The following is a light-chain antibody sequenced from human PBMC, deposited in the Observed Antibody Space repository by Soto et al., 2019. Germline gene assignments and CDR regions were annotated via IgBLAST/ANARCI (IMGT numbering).Light chain of an antibody. J-gene: IGKJ1*01. CDR3: QQYGSSGT. V-gene: IGKV3-20*01. Sequence: EVVLTQSPGTLSLSPGERATLSCRASQSVRNDHVAWYQQKTGQAPRLLISRAVTRATGIPDRFSGSGSGTDFTLTISRLEPEDFAVYYCQQYGSSGTFGQGTKVDIK. CDR2: RAV. CDR1: QSVRNDH.